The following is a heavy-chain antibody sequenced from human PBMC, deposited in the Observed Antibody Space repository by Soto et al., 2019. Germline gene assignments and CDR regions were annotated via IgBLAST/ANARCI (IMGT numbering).Heavy chain of an antibody. CDR2: IYWDDDK. Sequence: QITLKESGPTLVKPTQTLTLTCTFSGFSLGTAGVGVGWILQPPGKALEWIALIYWDDDKRYNPSLKNRLTITKNTSKNQVARTMTNMDPVDTVTYYCAHRHAGLMADIRNAFDIWGQGTMVTVSS. CDR1: GFSLGTAGVG. CDR3: AHRHAGLMADIRNAFDI. D-gene: IGHD3-22*01. J-gene: IGHJ3*02. V-gene: IGHV2-5*02.